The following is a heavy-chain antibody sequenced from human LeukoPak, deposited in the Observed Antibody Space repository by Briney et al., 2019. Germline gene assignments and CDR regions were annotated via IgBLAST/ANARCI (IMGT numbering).Heavy chain of an antibody. CDR3: ARRYYYDSSGPAGGFDY. V-gene: IGHV4-39*01. CDR2: IYYSGST. D-gene: IGHD3-22*01. J-gene: IGHJ4*02. Sequence: KPSETLSLTCTVSGGSISSYYWGWIRQPPGKGLEWIGSIYYSGSTYYNPSLKSRVTISVDTSKNQFSLKLSSVTAADTAVYYCARRYYYDSSGPAGGFDYWGQGTLVTVSS. CDR1: GGSISSYY.